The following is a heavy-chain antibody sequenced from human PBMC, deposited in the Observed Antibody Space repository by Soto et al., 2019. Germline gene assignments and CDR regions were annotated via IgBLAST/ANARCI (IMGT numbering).Heavy chain of an antibody. CDR3: AKIAYYDILSGSRKYNWFDP. Sequence: GGSLRLSCADSEFTYSSYAMTCVHQAPRKGQERVSGISGGGGSTYYADSARGRFTISRDNSKNTLSLLMNSLRAEDTAVYYCAKIAYYDILSGSRKYNWFDPWGRGTLVTVSS. CDR1: EFTYSSYA. CDR2: ISGGGGST. D-gene: IGHD3-9*01. V-gene: IGHV3-23*01. J-gene: IGHJ5*02.